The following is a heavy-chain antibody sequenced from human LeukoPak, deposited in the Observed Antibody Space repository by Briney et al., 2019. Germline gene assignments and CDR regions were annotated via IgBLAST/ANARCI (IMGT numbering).Heavy chain of an antibody. CDR1: GGSISSSSYY. D-gene: IGHD2-2*01. Sequence: SETLSLTCTVSGGSISSSSYYWGWIRQPPGKGQEWIGSINYSGSTYYNPSLKSRVTISVDTSKNQFSLKLSSVTAADTDVYYCARRTWRGTTSRYYFDYWGQGTLVTVSS. CDR2: INYSGST. J-gene: IGHJ4*02. V-gene: IGHV4-39*01. CDR3: ARRTWRGTTSRYYFDY.